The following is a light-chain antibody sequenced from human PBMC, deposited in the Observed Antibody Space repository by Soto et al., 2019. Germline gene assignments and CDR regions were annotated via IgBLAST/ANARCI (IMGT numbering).Light chain of an antibody. J-gene: IGLJ1*01. V-gene: IGLV2-8*01. CDR3: SSYAGSNNYV. CDR1: SSDVGAYNY. Sequence: QSALTQPPSASGSPGQSVTISCTGTSSDVGAYNYLSWYQQHPGKAPKLMIYEVSKRPSGVPDRFSGSKSGNTASLTVSGLQDEDEADYYCSSYAGSNNYVFGTGTQLTVL. CDR2: EVS.